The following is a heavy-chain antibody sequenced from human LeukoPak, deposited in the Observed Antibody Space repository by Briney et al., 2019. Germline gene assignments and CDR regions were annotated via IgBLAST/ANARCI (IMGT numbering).Heavy chain of an antibody. D-gene: IGHD2/OR15-2a*01. CDR3: ARDHPLSPDAFDI. V-gene: IGHV3-48*03. J-gene: IGHJ3*02. Sequence: PGGSLRLSCAASGFTFSSYEMTWVRQAPGKGLEWVSYISTSGSTIYYADSVKGRFTISRDNAKNSVYLQMNSLRAEDTAVYYCARDHPLSPDAFDIWGQGTMVTVSS. CDR2: ISTSGSTI. CDR1: GFTFSSYE.